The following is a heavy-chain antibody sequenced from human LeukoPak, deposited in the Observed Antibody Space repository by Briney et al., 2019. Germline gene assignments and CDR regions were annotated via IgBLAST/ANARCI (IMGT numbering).Heavy chain of an antibody. J-gene: IGHJ3*02. D-gene: IGHD2-15*01. CDR3: AKESFLVVVAAIVSAFDI. CDR1: GFTVHSNY. CDR2: ISGSGGST. Sequence: PGGSLRLSCAASGFTVHSNYMSWVRQAPGKGLEWVSAISGSGGSTYYADSVKGRFTISRDNSKNTLYLQMNSLRAEDTAVYYCAKESFLVVVAAIVSAFDIWGQGTMVTVSS. V-gene: IGHV3-23*01.